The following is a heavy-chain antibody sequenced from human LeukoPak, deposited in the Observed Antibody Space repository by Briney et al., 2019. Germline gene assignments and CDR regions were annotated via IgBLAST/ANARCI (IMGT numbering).Heavy chain of an antibody. V-gene: IGHV1-18*01. J-gene: IGHJ6*03. CDR1: GYTFTSYG. D-gene: IGHD1-26*01. CDR3: AREVVGATSESNYYYYYMDV. CDR2: ISAYNGNT. Sequence: ASVKVSCKASGYTFTSYGISWVRQAPGQGLEWMGWISAYNGNTNYAQKRQGRVTMTTDTSTSTAYMELRSLRSDDTAVYYCAREVVGATSESNYYYYYMDVWGKGTTVTVSS.